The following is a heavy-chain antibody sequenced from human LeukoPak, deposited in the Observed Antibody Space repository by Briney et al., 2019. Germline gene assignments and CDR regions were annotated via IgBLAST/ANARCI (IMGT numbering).Heavy chain of an antibody. D-gene: IGHD3-22*01. CDR2: ISGSGVST. Sequence: SCKASGYTFTSYGISWVRQAPGKGLEWVSAISGSGVSTYYADSVKGRFTISRDNSKNTLYLQMNSLRAEDTAVYYCAKCTGNYDSSGYPNYWGQGTLVTVSS. V-gene: IGHV3-23*01. J-gene: IGHJ4*02. CDR1: GYTFTSYG. CDR3: AKCTGNYDSSGYPNY.